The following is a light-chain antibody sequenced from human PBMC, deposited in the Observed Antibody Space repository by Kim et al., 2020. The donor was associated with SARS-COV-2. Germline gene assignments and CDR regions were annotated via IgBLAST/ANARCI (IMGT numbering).Light chain of an antibody. J-gene: IGKJ2*01. V-gene: IGKV3-15*01. CDR1: QSVSSN. CDR2: GAS. Sequence: VSPGERATLSCRASQSVSSNLAWYQQKPGQAPRLLIYGASTRATGIPARFSGSGSGTESTLTISSLQSEDFAVYYCQQYNNWPYTFGQGTKLEI. CDR3: QQYNNWPYT.